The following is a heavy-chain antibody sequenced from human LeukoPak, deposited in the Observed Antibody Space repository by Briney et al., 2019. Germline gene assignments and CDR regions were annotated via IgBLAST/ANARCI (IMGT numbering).Heavy chain of an antibody. CDR2: IYYSWST. D-gene: IGHD6-13*01. CDR3: ARGAVIAAAVLSWFDP. J-gene: IGHJ5*02. V-gene: IGHV4-31*03. Sequence: PSQTLSLTCTVSGGSISSGGYYWSWIRQHPGKGLEWIGYIYYSWSTYYNPSLKSRVTISVDTSKNQFSLKLSSVTAADTAVYYWARGAVIAAAVLSWFDPWGQGTLVTVSS. CDR1: GGSISSGGYY.